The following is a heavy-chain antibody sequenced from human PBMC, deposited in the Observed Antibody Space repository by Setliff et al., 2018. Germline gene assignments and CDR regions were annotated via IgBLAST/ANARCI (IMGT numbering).Heavy chain of an antibody. Sequence: PGGSLRLSCTASGLSYTNDWVSWVRQAPGKGLEWVASISPESSERYYVDSVKGRFTISRDNAKNSLSLQMNSLRTEDTAVYYCFGAGTCSYWGQGTLVTVSS. CDR2: ISPESSER. D-gene: IGHD3-10*01. CDR3: FGAGTCSY. J-gene: IGHJ4*02. CDR1: GLSYTNDW. V-gene: IGHV3-7*01.